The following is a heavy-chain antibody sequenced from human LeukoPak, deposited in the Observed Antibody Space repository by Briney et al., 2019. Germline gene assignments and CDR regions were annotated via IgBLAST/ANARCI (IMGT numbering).Heavy chain of an antibody. CDR1: GYSFTSYW. D-gene: IGHD3-10*01. J-gene: IGHJ3*02. V-gene: IGHV5-51*01. CDR2: VYPGDSDT. CDR3: ARRQGYYGSGSYDALDI. Sequence: GVSLKISCKGSGYSFTSYWIGWVRQMPGKGLEWMGMVYPGDSDTRYSPSFQGQVTISADKSISTAYLQWSSLKASDTAMYYCARRQGYYGSGSYDALDIWGQGTMVTVSS.